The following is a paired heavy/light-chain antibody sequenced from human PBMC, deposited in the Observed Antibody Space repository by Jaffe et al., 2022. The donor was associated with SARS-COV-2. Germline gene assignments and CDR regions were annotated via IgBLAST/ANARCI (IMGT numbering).Light chain of an antibody. V-gene: IGLV1-47*01. CDR2: RNN. J-gene: IGLJ1*01. CDR1: SSNIGSNY. CDR3: AACDDSLSGYV. Sequence: QSVLTQPPSASGTPGQRVTISCSGSSSNIGSNYVYWYQQLPGTAPKLLIYRNNQRPSGVPDRFSGSKSGTSASLAISGLRSEDEADYYCAACDDSLSGYVFGTGTKVTVL.
Heavy chain of an antibody. D-gene: IGHD3-10*01. Sequence: QVQLVESGGGVVQPGRSLRLSCAASGFTFSSYAMHWVRQAPGKGLEWVAVMAYDGSNKYYADSVKGRFTISRDNSKNTLFLQMNSLRAEDTAVYYCARDGSGSYTVNYHYYYMDVWGKGTTVTVSS. J-gene: IGHJ6*03. CDR3: ARDGSGSYTVNYHYYYMDV. V-gene: IGHV3-30*04. CDR2: MAYDGSNK. CDR1: GFTFSSYA.